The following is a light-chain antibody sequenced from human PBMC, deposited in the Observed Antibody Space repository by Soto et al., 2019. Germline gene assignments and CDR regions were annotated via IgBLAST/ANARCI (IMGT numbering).Light chain of an antibody. J-gene: IGLJ3*02. CDR3: CSYAGNDIWV. Sequence: QSVLTQPASVSGSPGQSITISCTGASTDVGTYNLVSWYQQHPGKAPKLVVFEVTKRPSGVSDRFSGSKSGNTASLTISGLQADDESDYYCCSYAGNDIWVFGGGTKVTVL. V-gene: IGLV2-23*02. CDR1: STDVGTYNL. CDR2: EVT.